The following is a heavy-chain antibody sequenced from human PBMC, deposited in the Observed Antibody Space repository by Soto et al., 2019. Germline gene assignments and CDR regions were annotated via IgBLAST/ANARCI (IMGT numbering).Heavy chain of an antibody. D-gene: IGHD3-16*01. CDR1: GYTFTSYG. Sequence: QVQLVQSGAEVKKPGASVKVSCKASGYTFTSYGISWVRQAPGQGLEWMGWISAYNGNTNYAQKLQGRVTMTTDTSTSXXYXEQXSLRSDDTAVDYCARDRSAILDMITFGGLRGAFDIWGQGTMVTVSS. J-gene: IGHJ3*02. CDR2: ISAYNGNT. V-gene: IGHV1-18*01. CDR3: ARDRSAILDMITFGGLRGAFDI.